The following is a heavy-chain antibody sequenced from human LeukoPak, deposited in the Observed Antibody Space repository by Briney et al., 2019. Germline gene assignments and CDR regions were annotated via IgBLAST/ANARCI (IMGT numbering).Heavy chain of an antibody. V-gene: IGHV4-4*07. D-gene: IGHD5-18*01. CDR3: VRRGYTASHFFLDY. Sequence: SETLSLTYTVSTPSINRYYWGWVRQPAGRGLEWIGRIYTTGMTQYDPSLQSRVTMSVDTSQKQFSLSLRSVTAADTSISLSVRRGYTASHFFLDYWSQGVLVTVSS. CDR2: IYTTGMT. CDR1: TPSINRYY. J-gene: IGHJ4*02.